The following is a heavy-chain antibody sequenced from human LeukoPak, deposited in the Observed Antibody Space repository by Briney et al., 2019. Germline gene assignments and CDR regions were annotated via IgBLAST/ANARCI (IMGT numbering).Heavy chain of an antibody. D-gene: IGHD6-19*01. J-gene: IGHJ4*02. V-gene: IGHV3-7*03. CDR2: IKKDGSEK. Sequence: PGGSLRLSCAASGFTFSSYWMNWVRQAPGNALEWVAYIKKDGSEKYYVDSVKGRFTISRDNAKNSLYLQMNSLRAEDTAVYYCARHRSGQPFAYWGKGTLVTVSS. CDR3: ARHRSGQPFAY. CDR1: GFTFSSYW.